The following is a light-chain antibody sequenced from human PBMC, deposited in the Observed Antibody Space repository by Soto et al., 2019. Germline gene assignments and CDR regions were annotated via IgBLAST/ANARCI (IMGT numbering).Light chain of an antibody. Sequence: QSVLTQPASVSGSPGQSITISCTGTSSDVGGYGYVSWYQLHPGKAPKLMVFEVNNRPSGVSYRFSGSKSGNTASLTISGLQAEDEADYYCCSYAGTYSYVFGTGTKVTVL. V-gene: IGLV2-14*01. CDR3: CSYAGTYSYV. J-gene: IGLJ1*01. CDR1: SSDVGGYGY. CDR2: EVN.